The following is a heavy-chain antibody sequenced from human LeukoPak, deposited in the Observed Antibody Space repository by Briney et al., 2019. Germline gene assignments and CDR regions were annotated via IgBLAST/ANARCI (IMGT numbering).Heavy chain of an antibody. CDR1: GFTFSSDE. CDR3: ARDIIGPWYDL. D-gene: IGHD3-16*01. V-gene: IGHV3-48*03. J-gene: IGHJ5*02. Sequence: GGSLRLSCAASGFTFSSDEMNWVRQAPGKGLQWISYINTDGATIYYADSVKGRFTISRDNAKNSLYLQMNSLRAEDTAVFYCARDIIGPWYDLWGRGTLVTVSS. CDR2: INTDGATI.